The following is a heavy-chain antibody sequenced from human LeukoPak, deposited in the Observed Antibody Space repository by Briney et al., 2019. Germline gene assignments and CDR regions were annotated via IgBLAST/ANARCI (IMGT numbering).Heavy chain of an antibody. CDR1: GGSISGYY. J-gene: IGHJ4*02. CDR3: ARYLCSGGTCYGFDY. CDR2: IPYSGRT. D-gene: IGHD2-15*01. V-gene: IGHV4-59*01. Sequence: PSETLSLTCTVSGGSISGYYWSWLRQPPGQGLEWVGFIPYSGRTSYNPSLKSRVTISVNTSKNEFPLKLTSVTVADTAVYYCARYLCSGGTCYGFDYWGQGTPVTVSS.